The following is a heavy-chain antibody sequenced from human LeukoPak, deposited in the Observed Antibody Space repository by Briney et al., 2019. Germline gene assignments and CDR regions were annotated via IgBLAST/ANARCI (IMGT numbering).Heavy chain of an antibody. Sequence: GGSLRLSCAASGFTFSSYGMHWVRQAPGKGLEWVAVISYDGSNKYYADSVKGRFTISRDNSKNTLYLQMNSLRAEDTAVYYSAKGATSGSYNPIDYWGQGTLVTVSA. CDR1: GFTFSSYG. CDR3: AKGATSGSYNPIDY. D-gene: IGHD3-10*01. CDR2: ISYDGSNK. V-gene: IGHV3-30*18. J-gene: IGHJ4*02.